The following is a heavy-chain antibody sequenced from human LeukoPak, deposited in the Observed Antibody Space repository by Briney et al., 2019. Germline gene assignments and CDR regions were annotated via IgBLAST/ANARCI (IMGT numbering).Heavy chain of an antibody. CDR2: ISTSAGTI. Sequence: PGGPRRSSVEPPELTFGTSYMTWFRRAPGRGRKGFSYISTSAGTIYYADSVKGRFTISRDNAKNSLYLQMNSLRAEDTAVYYCARDAIDSSGFDFDYWGQGTLVTVSS. D-gene: IGHD3-22*01. V-gene: IGHV3-11*01. CDR3: ARDAIDSSGFDFDY. CDR1: ELTFGTSY. J-gene: IGHJ4*02.